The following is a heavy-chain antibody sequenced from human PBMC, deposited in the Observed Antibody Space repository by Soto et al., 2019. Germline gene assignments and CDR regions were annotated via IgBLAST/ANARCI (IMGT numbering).Heavy chain of an antibody. CDR1: GFTFSSYA. J-gene: IGHJ4*02. Sequence: PGGSLRLSCAASGFTFSSYAMHWVRQAPGKGLEWVAVISYDGSNKYYADSVKGRFTISRDNSKNTLYLQMNSLRAEDTAVYYCARDGGHYYDSSGVDYWGQGTLVTVSS. V-gene: IGHV3-30-3*01. CDR3: ARDGGHYYDSSGVDY. D-gene: IGHD3-22*01. CDR2: ISYDGSNK.